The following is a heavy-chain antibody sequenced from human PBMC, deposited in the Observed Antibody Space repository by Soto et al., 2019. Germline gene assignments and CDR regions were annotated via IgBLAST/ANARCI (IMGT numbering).Heavy chain of an antibody. D-gene: IGHD3-16*01. CDR3: AMVDVYVTPSPQDV. Sequence: QVQLVQSGAEVKNPGASVKVSCKASGYTFTRYGIGWARQAPGQGLEWMGWINTYNGKTNYEQNDQGRVTLTTDTSTSTAYMELRSLRSNDTAIYYCAMVDVYVTPSPQDVWGQGTTVIVSS. CDR1: GYTFTRYG. V-gene: IGHV1-18*01. J-gene: IGHJ6*02. CDR2: INTYNGKT.